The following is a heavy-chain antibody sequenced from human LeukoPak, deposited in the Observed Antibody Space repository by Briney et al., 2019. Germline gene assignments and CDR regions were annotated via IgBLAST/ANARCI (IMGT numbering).Heavy chain of an antibody. CDR3: AADSSGYYALDC. Sequence: SETLSLTCTVSGGSISSGGYYWSWIRQHPGKGLEWVGYIYYSGSTYYNPSLKSRVAISVGMSKNQFSLKLSSVTAADTAVYYCAADSSGYYALDCWGQGALVTVSS. V-gene: IGHV4-31*03. CDR2: IYYSGST. J-gene: IGHJ4*02. D-gene: IGHD3-22*01. CDR1: GGSISSGGYY.